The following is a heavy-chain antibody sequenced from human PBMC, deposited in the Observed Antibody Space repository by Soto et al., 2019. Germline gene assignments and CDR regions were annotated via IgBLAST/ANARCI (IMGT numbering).Heavy chain of an antibody. CDR2: IIPIFGTA. CDR3: ARDSLAGYKFLTYGMDV. J-gene: IGHJ6*02. Sequence: SAEVLSKAACGTFSSYAIIWVRQAPVQGLEWMGGIIPIFGTANYDQKSQGRVTITADESTSTAYNELCSLRTEATAVYYCARDSLAGYKFLTYGMDVWGQGTMVTVYS. V-gene: IGHV1-69*13. CDR1: CGTFSSYA. D-gene: IGHD6-25*01.